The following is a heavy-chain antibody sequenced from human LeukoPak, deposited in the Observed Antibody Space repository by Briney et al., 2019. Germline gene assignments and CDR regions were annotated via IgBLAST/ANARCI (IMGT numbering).Heavy chain of an antibody. J-gene: IGHJ4*02. CDR3: AKERQGSLYSAFDY. V-gene: IGHV3-21*04. CDR2: IGSSSSYI. Sequence: GGSLRLSCAASGFTFSTYSMNWVRQAPGKGLEWVSSIGSSSSYIYYADSMKGRFTISRDNSKNSLYLQMNSLRTEDTALYYCAKERQGSLYSAFDYWGQGTLVTVSS. D-gene: IGHD2-8*01. CDR1: GFTFSTYS.